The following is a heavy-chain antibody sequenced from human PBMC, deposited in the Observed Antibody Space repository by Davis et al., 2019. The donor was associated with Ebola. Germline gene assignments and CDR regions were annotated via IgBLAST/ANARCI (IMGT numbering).Heavy chain of an antibody. D-gene: IGHD5-12*01. CDR1: WDSVSGISGA. J-gene: IGHJ4*02. CDR3: ARGWLRSAFDQ. V-gene: IGHV6-1*01. Sequence: HSQTLSLTLVISWDSVSGISGALNWIRQSPSRGLDWLGRTYYKSKWYNDYAVSVKSRIPINADTSKNELSLHLNSVTPEDKAVYYCARGWLRSAFDQWGQGTLVTVSS. CDR2: TYYKSKWYN.